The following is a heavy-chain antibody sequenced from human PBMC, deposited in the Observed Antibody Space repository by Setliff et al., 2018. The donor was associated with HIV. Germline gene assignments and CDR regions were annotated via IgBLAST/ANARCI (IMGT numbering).Heavy chain of an antibody. V-gene: IGHV3-23*01. CDR3: AKEGYNELRYFDWLSAEWLDY. J-gene: IGHJ4*02. Sequence: GGSLRLSCVASGFAFTRHAMTWVRQAPGKGLEWVSGISGSGDNTYYADSVKGRFTISRDTSKNTVYLQMNRLRAEDTAVYYCAKEGYNELRYFDWLSAEWLDYWGQGTPVTVSS. D-gene: IGHD3-9*01. CDR1: GFAFTRHA. CDR2: ISGSGDNT.